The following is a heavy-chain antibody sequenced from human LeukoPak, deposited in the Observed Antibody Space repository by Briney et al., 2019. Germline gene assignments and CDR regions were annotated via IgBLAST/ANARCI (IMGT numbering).Heavy chain of an antibody. V-gene: IGHV4-39*01. CDR2: IYYSGST. J-gene: IGHJ4*02. CDR1: GGSIRGSDYH. D-gene: IGHD5-12*01. Sequence: PSETLSLTCTVSGGSIRGSDYHWGWIRQPPGKGLEWIGTIYYSGSTFYNPSLKSRVTVSVDTSKNQFSLKLTSVTAADTAVYYCARHRLLYKNGYDYYFDYWGQGTLVTVSS. CDR3: ARHRLLYKNGYDYYFDY.